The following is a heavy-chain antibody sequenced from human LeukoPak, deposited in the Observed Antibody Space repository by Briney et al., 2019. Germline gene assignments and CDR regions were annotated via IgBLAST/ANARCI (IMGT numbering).Heavy chain of an antibody. CDR1: GGTFSSYA. V-gene: IGHV1-69*01. CDR2: IIPIFGTA. CDR3: ASAYCSSTSCYNLEGEPPDY. J-gene: IGHJ4*02. D-gene: IGHD2-2*02. Sequence: ASVKVSCKASGGTFSSYAISWVRQAPGQGLEWMGGIIPIFGTANYAQKFQGGVTITADESTSTAYMELSSLRSEDTAVYYCASAYCSSTSCYNLEGEPPDYWGQGTLVTVSS.